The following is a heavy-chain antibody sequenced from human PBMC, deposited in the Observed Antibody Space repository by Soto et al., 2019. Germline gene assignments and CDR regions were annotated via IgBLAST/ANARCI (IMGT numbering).Heavy chain of an antibody. CDR1: GGSISSGGYY. CDR2: IYYSGST. D-gene: IGHD2-15*01. CDR3: AREQVVAPLYFDY. J-gene: IGHJ4*02. V-gene: IGHV4-31*03. Sequence: PSETLSLTCTVSGGSISSGGYYWSWIRQHPGKGLEWIGYIYYSGSTYYNPSLKSRVTISVDTSKNQFSLKLSSVTAADTAVYYCAREQVVAPLYFDYWGQGTLVTVSS.